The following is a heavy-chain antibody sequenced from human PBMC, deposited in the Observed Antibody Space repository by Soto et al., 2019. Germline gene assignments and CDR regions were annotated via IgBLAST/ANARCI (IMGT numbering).Heavy chain of an antibody. CDR3: ARTYYDFWSGFSD. D-gene: IGHD3-3*01. J-gene: IGHJ4*02. CDR1: GFTFSDYA. CDR2: ISYEGSEK. Sequence: QVHLEESGGRVVQPGTSLRLSCAASGFTFSDYAMHWIRQPPGKGLEWVAIISYEGSEKYYSDSVKGRFTISRDNSKNTVYLQMNSVRADDTAVYYCARTYYDFWSGFSDWGQGALVTVSS. V-gene: IGHV3-30*03.